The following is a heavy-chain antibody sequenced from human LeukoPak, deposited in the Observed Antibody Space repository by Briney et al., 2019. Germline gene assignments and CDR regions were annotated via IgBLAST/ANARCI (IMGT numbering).Heavy chain of an antibody. CDR3: ARGQYYYDSSGRNWFDP. D-gene: IGHD3-22*01. CDR1: GVSISSYY. CDR2: IYYSGST. V-gene: IGHV4-59*01. J-gene: IGHJ5*02. Sequence: SETLSLTCTVSGVSISSYYWSWIRQPPGKGLEWIGYIYYSGSTNYNPSLKRRVTISVDTSKNQFSLKLSSVTAADTAVYYCARGQYYYDSSGRNWFDPWGQGTLVTVSS.